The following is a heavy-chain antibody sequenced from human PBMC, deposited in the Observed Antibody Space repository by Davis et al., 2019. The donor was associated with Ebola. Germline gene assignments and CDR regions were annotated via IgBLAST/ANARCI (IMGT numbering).Heavy chain of an antibody. D-gene: IGHD5-18*01. CDR3: AKTIQLWPTGYFDY. J-gene: IGHJ4*02. CDR2: ISSSSSTI. V-gene: IGHV3-48*02. Sequence: GGSLRLSCAASGFTFSSYSMNWVRQAPGKGLEWVSYISSSSSTIYYADSVKGRFTTSRDNAKNSLYLQMNSLRDEDTAVYYCAKTIQLWPTGYFDYWGQGTLVTVSS. CDR1: GFTFSSYS.